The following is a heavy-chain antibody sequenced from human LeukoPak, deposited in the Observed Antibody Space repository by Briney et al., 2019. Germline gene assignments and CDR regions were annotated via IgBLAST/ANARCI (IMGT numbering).Heavy chain of an antibody. CDR2: IIPIFGTA. CDR3: ARSIEMATMGSPLIDY. CDR1: GGTFSSYA. V-gene: IGHV1-69*05. J-gene: IGHJ4*02. Sequence: SVKVSCKASGGTFSSYAISWVRQAPGQGLEWMGRIIPIFGTANYAQKFQGGVTITTDESTSTAYMELSSLRSEDTAVYYCARSIEMATMGSPLIDYWGQGTLVTVSS. D-gene: IGHD5-24*01.